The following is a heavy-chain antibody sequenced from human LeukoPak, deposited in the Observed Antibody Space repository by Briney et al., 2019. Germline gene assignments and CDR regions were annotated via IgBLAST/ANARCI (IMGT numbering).Heavy chain of an antibody. CDR2: ISANNGDT. J-gene: IGHJ4*02. Sequence: PGASVKVSCKASGYTFTSYGIAWVRQAPGQGLQWMGWISANNGDTSYPQKLQGRVTMTTDTSTNTAYMELRSLTSDDTAVYYCARDPPGLTLGSPGDYWGQGTLVIVSS. V-gene: IGHV1-18*01. D-gene: IGHD3-16*01. CDR3: ARDPPGLTLGSPGDY. CDR1: GYTFTSYG.